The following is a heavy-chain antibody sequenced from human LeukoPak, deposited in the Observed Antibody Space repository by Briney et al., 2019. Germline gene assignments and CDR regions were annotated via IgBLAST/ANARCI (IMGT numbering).Heavy chain of an antibody. Sequence: SETLSLTCTVSGGSISSSSYYWGWIRQPPGKGLEWIGSIYYSGSTNYNPSLKSRVTISVDTSKNQFSLKLSSVTAADTAVYYCGRGTTMVRGDGDYYYMDVWGKGTTVTVSS. CDR3: GRGTTMVRGDGDYYYMDV. D-gene: IGHD3-10*01. V-gene: IGHV4-39*07. CDR1: GGSISSSSYY. CDR2: IYYSGST. J-gene: IGHJ6*03.